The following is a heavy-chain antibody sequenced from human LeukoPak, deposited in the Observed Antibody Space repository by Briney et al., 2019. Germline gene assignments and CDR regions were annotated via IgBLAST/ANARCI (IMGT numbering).Heavy chain of an antibody. J-gene: IGHJ4*02. CDR1: SYSLSSGYH. V-gene: IGHV4-38-2*02. CDR2: IYRSGIT. Sequence: KPSETLSLTCTVSSYSLSSGYHWGWIRQPPGKGLEWIGNIYRSGITYYNPSLKSRVTMSVDTSKNQSSLKLSSATAADTAIYYCARVNWVVDYWGQGTLVTVSS. CDR3: ARVNWVVDY. D-gene: IGHD1-1*01.